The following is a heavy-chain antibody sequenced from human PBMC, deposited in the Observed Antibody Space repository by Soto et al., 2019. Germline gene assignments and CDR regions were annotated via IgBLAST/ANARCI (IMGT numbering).Heavy chain of an antibody. CDR3: ARLYGDLGC. CDR1: GGSISSYY. D-gene: IGHD2-21*02. Sequence: PSXTLSLTCTVSGGSISSYYWSWIRQPPGKGLEWIGYIYYSGSTNYNPSLKSRVTISVDTSKNQFSLKLSSVTAADTAVYFCARLYGDLGCWGQGTLVTV. CDR2: IYYSGST. J-gene: IGHJ4*02. V-gene: IGHV4-59*01.